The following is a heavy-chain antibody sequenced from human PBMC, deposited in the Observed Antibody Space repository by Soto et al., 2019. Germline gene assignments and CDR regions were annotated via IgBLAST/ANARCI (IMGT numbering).Heavy chain of an antibody. J-gene: IGHJ4*02. D-gene: IGHD5-18*01. CDR1: GYTFTSYG. CDR2: ISAYNGNT. CDR3: ARGRQRGYSYGVLDY. Sequence: GASVKVSCKASGYTFTSYGISWVRQAPGQGLEWMGWISAYNGNTNYAQKLQGRVTMTTDTSTSTAYMELRSLRSDDTAVYYCARGRQRGYSYGVLDYWGQGTXVTVSS. V-gene: IGHV1-18*01.